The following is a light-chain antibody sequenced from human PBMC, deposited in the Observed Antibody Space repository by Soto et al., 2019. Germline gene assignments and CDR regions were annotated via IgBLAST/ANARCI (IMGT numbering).Light chain of an antibody. CDR3: QQYGSSPTT. Sequence: EIVMTQSPATVSVSPGERATLSCRASQSVTSTLAWYQQKPGQAPRLLIFGASIRDTGIPDRFSGSGSGTDFTLTINRLEPEDFAVYHCQQYGSSPTTFAQGTKVDIK. V-gene: IGKV3-20*01. CDR2: GAS. J-gene: IGKJ1*01. CDR1: QSVTST.